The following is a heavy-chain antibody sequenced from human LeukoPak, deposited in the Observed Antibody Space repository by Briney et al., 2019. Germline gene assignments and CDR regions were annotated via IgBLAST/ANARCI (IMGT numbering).Heavy chain of an antibody. CDR1: GFTFSSYL. Sequence: PGGSLRLSCAASGFTFSSYLMSWIRQPPGKGLEWIGEINHSGSTNYNPSLKSRVTISVDTSKNQFSLKLSSVTAADTAVYYCARGQVVAAYWGQGTLVTVSS. CDR2: INHSGST. V-gene: IGHV4-34*01. CDR3: ARGQVVAAY. J-gene: IGHJ4*02. D-gene: IGHD2-15*01.